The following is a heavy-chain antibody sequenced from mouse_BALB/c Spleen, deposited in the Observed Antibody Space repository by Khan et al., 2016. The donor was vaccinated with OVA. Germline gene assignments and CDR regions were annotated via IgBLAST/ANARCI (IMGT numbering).Heavy chain of an antibody. Sequence: QVQLKQSGAELARPGASVKMSCKASGYTFTSYTIHWIKKRLGQGLEWIGYINPSNGYTNYNQKLKDKATLTTDKSSNTAYLQLSSLTSDDSAVYNGERDRAYHRSDGWFAYWGQGTLVTVSA. V-gene: IGHV1-4*01. D-gene: IGHD2-14*01. CDR1: GYTFTSYT. J-gene: IGHJ3*01. CDR3: ERDRAYHRSDGWFAY. CDR2: INPSNGYT.